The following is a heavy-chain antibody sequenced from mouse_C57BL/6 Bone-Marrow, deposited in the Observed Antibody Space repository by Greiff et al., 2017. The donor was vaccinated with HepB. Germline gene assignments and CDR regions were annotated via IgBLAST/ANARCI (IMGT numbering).Heavy chain of an antibody. D-gene: IGHD1-1*01. CDR1: GFTFSSYG. CDR2: ISSGGSYT. V-gene: IGHV5-6*01. CDR3: ARRVGSPFAY. J-gene: IGHJ3*01. Sequence: EVQVVESGGDLVKPGGSLKLSCAASGFTFSSYGMSWVRQTPDKSLEWVATISSGGSYTYYPDSVKGRFTISKDNAKNTLYLQMSSLKSEDTAMYYCARRVGSPFAYWGQGTLVTVSA.